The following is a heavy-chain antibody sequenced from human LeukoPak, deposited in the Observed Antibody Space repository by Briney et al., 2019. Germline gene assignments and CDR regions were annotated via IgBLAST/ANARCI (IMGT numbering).Heavy chain of an antibody. J-gene: IGHJ4*02. D-gene: IGHD6-19*01. CDR1: GFTFSSYS. CDR3: ARGQSSGWLKPLGY. CDR2: ISSSSSTI. Sequence: GGSLRLSCAASGFTFSSYSMNWVRQAPGKGLEWVSYISSSSSTIYYADSVKGRFTISRDNAKNSLYLQMNSLRAEDTAVYYCARGQSSGWLKPLGYWGQGTLVTVSS. V-gene: IGHV3-48*01.